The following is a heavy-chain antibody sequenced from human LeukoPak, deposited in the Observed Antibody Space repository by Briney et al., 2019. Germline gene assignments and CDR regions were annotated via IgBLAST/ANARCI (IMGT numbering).Heavy chain of an antibody. CDR1: GFTFSSYA. D-gene: IGHD6-13*01. Sequence: PGGSLRLSCAASGFTFSSYAMHWVRQAPGKGLEWVAVISYDGSNKYYADSVKGRFTISRDNSKNTLYLQMNSLRAEDTAVYYCARDQYSSSWPDAFDIWGQGTMVTVSS. V-gene: IGHV3-30-3*01. CDR3: ARDQYSSSWPDAFDI. CDR2: ISYDGSNK. J-gene: IGHJ3*02.